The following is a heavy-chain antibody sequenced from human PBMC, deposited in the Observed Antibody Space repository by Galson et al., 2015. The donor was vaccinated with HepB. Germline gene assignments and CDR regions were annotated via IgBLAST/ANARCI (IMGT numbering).Heavy chain of an antibody. V-gene: IGHV3-30*02. CDR3: ANGEHSSGWYRYFDY. CDR2: IRYDGSNK. J-gene: IGHJ4*02. Sequence: SLRLSCAASGFTFSSYGMHWVRQAPGKGLEWVAFIRYDGSNKYYADSVKGRFTISRDNSKNTLYLQMNSLRAEDTAVYCCANGEHSSGWYRYFDYWGQGTLVTVSS. CDR1: GFTFSSYG. D-gene: IGHD6-19*01.